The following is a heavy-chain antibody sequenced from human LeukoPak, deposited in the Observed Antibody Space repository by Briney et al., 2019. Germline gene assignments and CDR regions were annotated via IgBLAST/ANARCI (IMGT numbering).Heavy chain of an antibody. CDR2: ISGSGGST. Sequence: PGGSLRLSCAASGFTFSSYAMSWVRQAPGKRLEWVSAISGSGGSTYYADSVKGRFTISRDNSKNTLYLQMNSLRAEDTAVYYCAKVWGDIVVVPAAIKGPYYYYYMDVWGKGTTVTVSS. D-gene: IGHD2-2*02. J-gene: IGHJ6*03. V-gene: IGHV3-23*01. CDR1: GFTFSSYA. CDR3: AKVWGDIVVVPAAIKGPYYYYYMDV.